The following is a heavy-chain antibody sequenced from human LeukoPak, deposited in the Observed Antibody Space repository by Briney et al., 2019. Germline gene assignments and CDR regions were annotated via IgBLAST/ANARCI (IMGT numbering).Heavy chain of an antibody. Sequence: TGGSLRLSCAASGFTFSSYGMHWVRQAPGKGLEWVAFIRYDGSNKYYADSVKGRFTISRDNSKNTLYLQMNSLRAEDTAVYYCAKDRPYYYDSSGSDFDYWGQGTLVTVSS. CDR2: IRYDGSNK. V-gene: IGHV3-30*02. CDR3: AKDRPYYYDSSGSDFDY. J-gene: IGHJ4*02. CDR1: GFTFSSYG. D-gene: IGHD3-22*01.